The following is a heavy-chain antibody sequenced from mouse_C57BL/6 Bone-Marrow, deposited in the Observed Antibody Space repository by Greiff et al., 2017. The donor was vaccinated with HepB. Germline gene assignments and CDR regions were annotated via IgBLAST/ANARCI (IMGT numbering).Heavy chain of an antibody. V-gene: IGHV5-17*01. CDR1: GFTFSDYG. D-gene: IGHD1-1*01. CDR3: ARDDYYGSSYDAMDY. J-gene: IGHJ4*01. Sequence: VQLQQSGGGLVKPGGSLKLSCAASGFTFSDYGMHWVRQAPEKGLEWVAYISSGSSTIYYADTVKGRFTISRDNAKNTLFLQMTSLRSEDTAMYYCARDDYYGSSYDAMDYWGQGTSVTVSS. CDR2: ISSGSSTI.